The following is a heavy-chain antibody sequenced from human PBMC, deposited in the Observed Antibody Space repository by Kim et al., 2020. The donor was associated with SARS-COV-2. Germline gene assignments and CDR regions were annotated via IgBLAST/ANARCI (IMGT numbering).Heavy chain of an antibody. D-gene: IGHD3-10*01. CDR3: AKDEAPPRNGFGELSAWNYYYYYGMDV. J-gene: IGHJ6*02. Sequence: GGSLRLSCAASGFTFSSYGMHWVRQAPGKGLEWVAVISYDGSNKYYADSVKGRFTISRDNSKNTLYLQMNSLRAEDTAVYYCAKDEAPPRNGFGELSAWNYYYYYGMDVWGQGTTVTVSS. V-gene: IGHV3-30*18. CDR2: ISYDGSNK. CDR1: GFTFSSYG.